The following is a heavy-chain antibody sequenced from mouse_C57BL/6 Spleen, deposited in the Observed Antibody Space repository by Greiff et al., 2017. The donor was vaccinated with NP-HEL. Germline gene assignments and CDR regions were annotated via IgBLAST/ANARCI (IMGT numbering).Heavy chain of an antibody. D-gene: IGHD1-1*01. CDR3: TREGSFTDFDV. Sequence: QVQLKESGAELVRPGASVTLSCKASGYTFTDYEMHWVKQTPVHGLEWIGAIDPETGGTAYNQKFKGKAILTADKSSSTAYMELRSLTSEDSAVYYCTREGSFTDFDVWGTGTTVTVSS. J-gene: IGHJ1*03. CDR1: GYTFTDYE. V-gene: IGHV1-15*01. CDR2: IDPETGGT.